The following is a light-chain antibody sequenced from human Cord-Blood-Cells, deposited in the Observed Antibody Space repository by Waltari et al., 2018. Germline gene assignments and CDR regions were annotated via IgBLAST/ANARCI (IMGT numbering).Light chain of an antibody. CDR1: SSDVGSYNL. CDR3: CSYAGSSTVV. CDR2: EGS. Sequence: QSALTQPASVSGSPGQPLTTPCTRTSSDVGSYNLVPWYQQPPGKAPKLMIYEGSKRPSGVSNRFSGSKSGNTASLTISGLQAEDEADYYCCSYAGSSTVVFGGGTKLTVL. J-gene: IGLJ2*01. V-gene: IGLV2-23*01.